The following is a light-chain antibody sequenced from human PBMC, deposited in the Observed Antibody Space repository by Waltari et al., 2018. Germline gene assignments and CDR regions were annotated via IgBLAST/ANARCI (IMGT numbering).Light chain of an antibody. V-gene: IGLV2-8*01. CDR2: EVS. CDR1: SSDVGGYNY. CDR3: SSYAGSNTVV. J-gene: IGLJ2*01. Sequence: QSALTQPPSASGSPGQSVTISCTGTSSDVGGYNYVSWYQQYPGKAPKLVIYEVSKRPAGVPGRFSGSKAGNTASLTVSGLQGDDEADYYCSSYAGSNTVVFGGGTKLTVL.